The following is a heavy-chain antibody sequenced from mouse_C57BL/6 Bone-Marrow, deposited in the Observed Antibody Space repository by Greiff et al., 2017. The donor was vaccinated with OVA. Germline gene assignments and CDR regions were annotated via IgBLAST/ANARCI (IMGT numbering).Heavy chain of an antibody. CDR3: ARHSDGYYFMDY. CDR1: EYELPSHD. Sequence: EVKLMESGGGLVQPGESLKLSCESNEYELPSHDMSWVRKTPEKRLELVAAINSDGGSTYYPDTMERRFIISRDNTKKTLYLQMSSLRSEDTALYYCARHSDGYYFMDYWGQGTSVTVSS. J-gene: IGHJ4*01. D-gene: IGHD2-3*01. V-gene: IGHV5-2*01. CDR2: INSDGGST.